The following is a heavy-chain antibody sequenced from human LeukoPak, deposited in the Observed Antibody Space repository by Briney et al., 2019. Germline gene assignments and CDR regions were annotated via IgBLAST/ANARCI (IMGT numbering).Heavy chain of an antibody. CDR3: ANSVGSGYYSPFDY. Sequence: GGSLRLSCAASGFTFSSYGRHWVRQPQGKGLEWGAVISYDGSNKYYADSVKGRFTISRDNSKNTLYLQMNSLRAEDTAVYYCANSVGSGYYSPFDYWGQGTLATVSS. D-gene: IGHD3-22*01. J-gene: IGHJ4*02. CDR1: GFTFSSYG. CDR2: ISYDGSNK. V-gene: IGHV3-30*18.